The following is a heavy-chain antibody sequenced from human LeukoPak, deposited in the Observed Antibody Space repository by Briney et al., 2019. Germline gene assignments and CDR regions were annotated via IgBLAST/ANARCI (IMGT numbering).Heavy chain of an antibody. CDR2: ISYDGSNK. J-gene: IGHJ4*02. CDR1: GFTFSSYA. V-gene: IGHV3-30-3*01. Sequence: GGSLRLSCAASGFTFSSYAMHWVRQAPGKGLEWVAVISYDGSNKYYADSVKGRFTISRDNSKNTLYLQMNSLRAEDTAVYYCARDPSWGSGYDSSMYYFDYWGQGTLVTVSS. D-gene: IGHD5-12*01. CDR3: ARDPSWGSGYDSSMYYFDY.